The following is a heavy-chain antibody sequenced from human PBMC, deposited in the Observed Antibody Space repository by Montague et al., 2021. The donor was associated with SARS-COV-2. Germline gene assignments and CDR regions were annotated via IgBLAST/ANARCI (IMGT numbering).Heavy chain of an antibody. CDR2: IRYDGSNK. Sequence: SLRLSCAASGFTFSSYGMPWVRQAPSKGLEWVAFIRYDGSNKYYADSVKGRFTISRDNSKNTLYLQMNSLRAEDTAVYYCAKEIIEVAADWYFDLWGRGTLVTISS. CDR3: AKEIIEVAADWYFDL. J-gene: IGHJ2*01. CDR1: GFTFSSYG. V-gene: IGHV3-30*02. D-gene: IGHD6-19*01.